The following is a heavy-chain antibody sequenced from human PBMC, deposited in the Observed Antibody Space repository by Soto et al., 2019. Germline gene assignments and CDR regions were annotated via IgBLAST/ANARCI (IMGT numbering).Heavy chain of an antibody. CDR1: GGSVSSGSYY. V-gene: IGHV4-61*01. Sequence: SETLSLTCTVSGGSVSSGSYYWSWIRQPPGKGLEWIGYIYYTGGTNYNPSLKSRVTITVDTSKNQFSLKLSSATAADTAVYYCARDPNYYGSSGYWDWGQGTLVTVSS. D-gene: IGHD3-22*01. CDR3: ARDPNYYGSSGYWD. CDR2: IYYTGGT. J-gene: IGHJ4*02.